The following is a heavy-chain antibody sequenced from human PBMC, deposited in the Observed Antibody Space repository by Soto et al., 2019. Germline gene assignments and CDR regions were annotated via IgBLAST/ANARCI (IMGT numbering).Heavy chain of an antibody. D-gene: IGHD6-19*01. CDR3: ARDRSSWLAPFDY. CDR2: IWYDGSNK. J-gene: IGHJ4*02. Sequence: GGSLRLSCAASGFTFSSYGMHWVRQAPGKGLEWVAVIWYDGSNKYYADSVKGRFTISRDNSKNTLYLQMNSLRAEDTAVYYWARDRSSWLAPFDYWGQGTLVTVSS. V-gene: IGHV3-33*01. CDR1: GFTFSSYG.